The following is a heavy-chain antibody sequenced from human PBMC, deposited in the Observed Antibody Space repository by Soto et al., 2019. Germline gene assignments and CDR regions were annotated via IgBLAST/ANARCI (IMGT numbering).Heavy chain of an antibody. J-gene: IGHJ4*02. CDR3: TTDRGSGGSLDY. D-gene: IGHD2-15*01. V-gene: IGHV3-15*01. Sequence: GGSLRLSCAASGFTFSNAWMSWVRQAPGKGLEWVGRIKSKTDGGTTDYAAPVKGRFTISRDDSKNTLYLQMNSLKTEDTAVYYCTTDRGSGGSLDYWGQGTLVTVSS. CDR1: GFTFSNAW. CDR2: IKSKTDGGTT.